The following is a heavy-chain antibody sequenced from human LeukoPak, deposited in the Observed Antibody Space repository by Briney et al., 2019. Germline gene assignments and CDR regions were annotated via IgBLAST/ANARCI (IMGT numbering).Heavy chain of an antibody. V-gene: IGHV3-48*01. CDR1: GYSFTTNW. CDR2: ISSSSSTI. Sequence: GESLKISCKGSGYSFTTNWIGWVRQAPGKGLEWISYISSSSSTIFYADSVKGRFTISRDNAKNSLYLQMNTLRAEDTAVYYCARQNFYRYCRSTSCYRPYYYYYMDVWGKGTTVTISS. D-gene: IGHD2-2*01. J-gene: IGHJ6*03. CDR3: ARQNFYRYCRSTSCYRPYYYYYMDV.